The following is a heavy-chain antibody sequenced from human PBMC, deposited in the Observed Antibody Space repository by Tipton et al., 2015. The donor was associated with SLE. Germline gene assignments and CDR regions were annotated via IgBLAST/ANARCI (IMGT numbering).Heavy chain of an antibody. V-gene: IGHV4-59*08. CDR1: GDSINSHY. D-gene: IGHD2-21*01. Sequence: TLSLTCTVSGDSINSHYWNWIRQPPGKGLEWIGFIYYSGRTSYNPSLKSRVTISVDTSKNQFSLKLSSVTAADTAVYYCARHQRSPHIVVVIDWYFDLWGRGTLVTVSS. CDR3: ARHQRSPHIVVVIDWYFDL. CDR2: IYYSGRT. J-gene: IGHJ2*01.